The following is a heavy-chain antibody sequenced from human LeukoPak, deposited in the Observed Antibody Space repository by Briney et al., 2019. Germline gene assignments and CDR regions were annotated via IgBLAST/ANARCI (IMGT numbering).Heavy chain of an antibody. V-gene: IGHV3-7*01. CDR1: GFTFSSYW. Sequence: GGSLRLSCAASGFTFSSYWMIWVRQAPGKGLEWVANIRQDGSEKYYVASVRGRFTISRDNAKNSLYLQMNSLRAEDTAVYYCARIYSSSSSRGAFDIWGQGTMVTVSS. J-gene: IGHJ3*02. D-gene: IGHD6-6*01. CDR3: ARIYSSSSSRGAFDI. CDR2: IRQDGSEK.